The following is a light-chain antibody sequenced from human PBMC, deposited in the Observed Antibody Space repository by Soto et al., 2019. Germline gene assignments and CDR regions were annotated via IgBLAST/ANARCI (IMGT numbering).Light chain of an antibody. CDR1: QSVRNF. V-gene: IGKV3-11*01. CDR3: QQRTNWPRGT. Sequence: EVVLTQSPATLTLSPGERATLSCRASQSVRNFLAWYQQKPGQAPRLLIYEASNRAAGIPARFSGSGSGTHFTLTISSLEPDDFGVYYCQQRTNWPRGTFGQGTNLEI. J-gene: IGKJ2*02. CDR2: EAS.